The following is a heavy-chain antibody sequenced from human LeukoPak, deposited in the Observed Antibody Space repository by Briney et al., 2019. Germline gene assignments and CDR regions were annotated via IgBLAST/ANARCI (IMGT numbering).Heavy chain of an antibody. CDR3: ARGGPNIVVVPAAIFNWSAP. V-gene: IGHV4-34*01. CDR2: INHSGST. Sequence: SETLSLTCAVYGGSFSGYYWSWIGQPPGKGLEWIGEINHSGSTNYNQSLKSRVTISVDTSKTQFSLKPSSVTAADTAVYYCARGGPNIVVVPAAIFNWSAPWGQGTLVTVSS. D-gene: IGHD2-2*01. J-gene: IGHJ5*02. CDR1: GGSFSGYY.